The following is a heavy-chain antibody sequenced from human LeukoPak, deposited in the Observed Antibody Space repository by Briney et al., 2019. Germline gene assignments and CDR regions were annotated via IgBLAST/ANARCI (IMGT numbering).Heavy chain of an antibody. V-gene: IGHV5-51*01. D-gene: IGHD3-9*01. CDR2: IYPGDSDT. CDR3: ARQADYNVLTGYHKGHLDY. CDR1: GYSFTSYW. J-gene: IGHJ4*02. Sequence: GESLKISCKGSGYSFTSYWIGWVGQMPGKGLEWMGIIYPGDSDTRYSPSFQGQVTISADKSITTAYLQWSSLQASDTAMHYCARQADYNVLTGYHKGHLDYWGQGTLVTVSS.